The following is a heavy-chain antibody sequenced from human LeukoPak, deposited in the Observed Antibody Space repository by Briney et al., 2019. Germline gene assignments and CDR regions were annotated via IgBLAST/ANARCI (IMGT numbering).Heavy chain of an antibody. CDR3: ARGPRITMVRGVIPEPFDY. D-gene: IGHD3-10*01. CDR1: GGSISSYY. J-gene: IGHJ4*02. Sequence: SETLSLTCTVSGGSISSYYWSWIRQPPGKGLEWIGEINHSGSTNYNPSLKSRVTISVDTSKNQFSLKLSSVTAADTAVYYCARGPRITMVRGVIPEPFDYWGQGNPGHRLL. V-gene: IGHV4-34*01. CDR2: INHSGST.